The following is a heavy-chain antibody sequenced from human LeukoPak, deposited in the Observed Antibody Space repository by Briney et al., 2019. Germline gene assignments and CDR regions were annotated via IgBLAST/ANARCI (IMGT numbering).Heavy chain of an antibody. V-gene: IGHV3-11*01. CDR1: GFTFSDYH. CDR3: ARAPTTQSIYDY. D-gene: IGHD4-17*01. CDR2: IRISGNTT. J-gene: IGHJ4*02. Sequence: GGSLRLSCAASGFTFSDYHMTWIRQAPGKGLEWISYIRISGNTTEYADSVRGRFTISRDNAKNSLYLQMNSLRAEDTAVYYCARAPTTQSIYDYWGQGTLVTVSS.